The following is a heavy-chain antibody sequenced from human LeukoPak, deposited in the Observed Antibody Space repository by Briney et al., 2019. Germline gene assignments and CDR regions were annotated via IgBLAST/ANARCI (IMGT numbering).Heavy chain of an antibody. CDR1: GLTFSSYA. CDR2: IWYDGNNK. CDR3: ARLLGSCIDY. V-gene: IGHV3-33*08. J-gene: IGHJ4*02. Sequence: GGSLRLSCAASGLTFSSYAMSWVRQAPGKGLEWVAVIWYDGNNKYYSDSVKGRFTISRDNSKNTLYLQMNSLRAEDTAVYYCARLLGSCIDYWGQGTLVSVSS. D-gene: IGHD6-13*01.